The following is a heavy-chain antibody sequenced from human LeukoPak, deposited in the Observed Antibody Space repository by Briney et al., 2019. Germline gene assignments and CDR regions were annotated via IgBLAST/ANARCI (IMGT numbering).Heavy chain of an antibody. CDR1: GVTFSSYW. Sequence: PGGSLRLSCAASGVTFSSYWMSWVRQAPGKGREWVANIKQDGSEKYYVDSVKGRFTISRGNAKNSLYLKMNSLRAEDTAVYYCAREVGSGGSLGFDYWGQGTLVAVSS. CDR3: AREVGSGGSLGFDY. CDR2: IKQDGSEK. V-gene: IGHV3-7*01. D-gene: IGHD2-15*01. J-gene: IGHJ4*02.